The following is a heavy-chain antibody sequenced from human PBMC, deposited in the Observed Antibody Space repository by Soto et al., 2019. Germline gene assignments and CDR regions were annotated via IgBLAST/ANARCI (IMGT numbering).Heavy chain of an antibody. CDR3: ARALRYCSSTSCYPFEF. CDR1: GYTFISYY. V-gene: IGHV1-46*01. J-gene: IGHJ4*02. CDR2: INPSGGST. D-gene: IGHD2-2*01. Sequence: ASVKFSCKASGYTFISYYMHWVRQAPGQGLEWMGIINPSGGSTNYAQKFQGRVTMTRDTSTSTVYMELSSLRSEDTAVYYCARALRYCSSTSCYPFEFWGEGTLVTVSS.